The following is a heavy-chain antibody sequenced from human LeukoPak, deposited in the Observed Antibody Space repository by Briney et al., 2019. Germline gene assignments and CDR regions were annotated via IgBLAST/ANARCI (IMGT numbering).Heavy chain of an antibody. CDR1: GFTFSSYA. D-gene: IGHD3-22*01. Sequence: GGSLRLSCAAAGFTFSSYAMSWVRQAPGKGLDWVSSIRRSGGTTYYADSVKGRFTISRDDSKNTLYLQMNSLRAEDTAIYYCTKDDYDSNSYFTSDHWGQGTLVTVSS. V-gene: IGHV3-23*01. CDR3: TKDDYDSNSYFTSDH. J-gene: IGHJ5*02. CDR2: IRRSGGTT.